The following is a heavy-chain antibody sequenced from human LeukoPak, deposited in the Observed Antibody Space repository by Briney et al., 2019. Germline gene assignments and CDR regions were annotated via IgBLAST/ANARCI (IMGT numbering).Heavy chain of an antibody. CDR1: GDSVSSSSVA. D-gene: IGHD2-15*01. CDR2: TNYRSRWYN. Sequence: SQTLSLTCAISGDSVSSSSVAWNWIRQSPSRGLEWLGRTNYRSRWYNDYAVSVKSRITITSDTSKNQFSLQLNSVIPDDTAVYYCARVQFCSGGSCQGYFQHWGQGTLVTVSS. V-gene: IGHV6-1*01. CDR3: ARVQFCSGGSCQGYFQH. J-gene: IGHJ1*01.